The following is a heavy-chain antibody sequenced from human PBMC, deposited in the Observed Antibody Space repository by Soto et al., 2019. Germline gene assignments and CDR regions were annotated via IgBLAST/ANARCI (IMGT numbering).Heavy chain of an antibody. J-gene: IGHJ5*02. Sequence: ASVKVSCKAPRYTFTSYYINWVRQAPGQGLEWMGVINPHGGSTLYAQHFRGRVTMTRDSSTSTVYMELRSLTSEDTAFYYCARSSGGNFGIIIEGNNWFAPWGQGILVTIFS. CDR1: RYTFTSYY. CDR2: INPHGGST. D-gene: IGHD3-3*01. V-gene: IGHV1-46*01. CDR3: ARSSGGNFGIIIEGNNWFAP.